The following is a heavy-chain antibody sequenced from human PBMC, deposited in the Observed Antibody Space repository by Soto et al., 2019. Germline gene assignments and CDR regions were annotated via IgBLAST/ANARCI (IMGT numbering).Heavy chain of an antibody. J-gene: IGHJ5*02. D-gene: IGHD3-3*02. Sequence: PSETLSLTCTVSGDSIISSAFYWGWVRQPPGKGLEWIGSIFYLGSSYYNPSLKSRVTMSVDTSRNQFSLRLRSVTAADTALYFCARHSLALRKNNWFDPWGQGIMVTVPQ. CDR1: GDSIISSAFY. CDR2: IFYLGSS. CDR3: ARHSLALRKNNWFDP. V-gene: IGHV4-39*01.